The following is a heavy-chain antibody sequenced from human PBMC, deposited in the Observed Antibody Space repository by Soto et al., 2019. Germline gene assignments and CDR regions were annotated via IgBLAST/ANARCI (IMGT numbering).Heavy chain of an antibody. V-gene: IGHV3-66*01. CDR3: ARDDVFCDGGRRYGVPLHV. CDR2: IQSGGPT. J-gene: IGHJ6*03. Sequence: GGSLRLSCAASGFTVSSKYMSWVRQAPGKGLEWVSLIQSGGPTYYADSVKGRFTISRDTSENTVHLQMDSLRAEDTAVYYCARDDVFCDGGRRYGVPLHVCGKGITLTGSS. CDR1: GFTVSSKY. D-gene: IGHD2-15*01.